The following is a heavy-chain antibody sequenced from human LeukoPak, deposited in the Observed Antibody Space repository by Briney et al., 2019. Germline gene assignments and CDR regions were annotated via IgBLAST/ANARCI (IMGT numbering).Heavy chain of an antibody. V-gene: IGHV1-58*02. CDR1: GFTFTSSA. J-gene: IGHJ4*02. D-gene: IGHD6-19*01. CDR3: ATSIAVAGSLDY. CDR2: IVVGSGNT. Sequence: GTSVKVSCKASGFTFTSSAMQWVRQARGQRLEWIGWIVVGSGNTNYAQKFQERVTITRDMSTSTAYMELSSLRSGDTAVYYCATSIAVAGSLDYWGQGTLVTVSS.